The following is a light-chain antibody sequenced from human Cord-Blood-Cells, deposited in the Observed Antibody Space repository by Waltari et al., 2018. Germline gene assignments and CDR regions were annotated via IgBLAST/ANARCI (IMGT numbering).Light chain of an antibody. J-gene: IGKJ1*01. CDR1: QSISSY. CDR2: AAS. V-gene: IGKV1-39*01. CDR3: QQSYSTPWT. Sequence: VQLTQPPSSLSAASGDKVTTTCRASQSISSYLNWYQQKPGKAPKLLIYAASSLQSGVPSRFSGSGSGTDFTLTISSLQPEDFATYYCQQSYSTPWTFGQGTKVEIK.